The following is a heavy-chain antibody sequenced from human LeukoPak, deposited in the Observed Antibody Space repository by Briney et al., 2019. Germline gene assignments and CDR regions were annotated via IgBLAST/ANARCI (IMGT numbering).Heavy chain of an antibody. CDR1: GFTFSSYA. V-gene: IGHV4-34*01. J-gene: IGHJ5*02. D-gene: IGHD6-13*01. CDR2: INHSGST. Sequence: PGGSLRLSCAASGFTFSSYAMSWVRQAPGKGLEWIGEINHSGSTNYNPSLKSRVTISVETSKNQLSLKLSSVTAADTAVYYCAREENIAAAAYNWFDPWGQGTLVTVSS. CDR3: AREENIAAAAYNWFDP.